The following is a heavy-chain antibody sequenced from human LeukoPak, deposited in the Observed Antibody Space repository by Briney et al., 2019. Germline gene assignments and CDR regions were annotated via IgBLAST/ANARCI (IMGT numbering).Heavy chain of an antibody. CDR3: AKAADSYDSSGYLDY. Sequence: GGSLRLSCAASGFTFSSYGMSWVRQAPGKGLEWVSAISGSGGSTYYADSVKGRFTISRDNSKDTLYLQMNSLRAEDTAVYYCAKAADSYDSSGYLDYWGQGTLVTVSS. CDR1: GFTFSSYG. D-gene: IGHD3-22*01. J-gene: IGHJ4*02. CDR2: ISGSGGST. V-gene: IGHV3-23*01.